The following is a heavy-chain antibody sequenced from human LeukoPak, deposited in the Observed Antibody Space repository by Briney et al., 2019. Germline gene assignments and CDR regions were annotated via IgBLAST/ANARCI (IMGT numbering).Heavy chain of an antibody. V-gene: IGHV3-9*01. J-gene: IGHJ5*02. CDR1: GFTFDDYA. CDR3: ARRLFWFGDLKTHWFDP. CDR2: ISWNSGSI. Sequence: GGSLRLSCAASGFTFDDYAMHWVRQAPGKGLEWVSGISWNSGSIGYADSVKGRFTISRDNAKNLVYLQMNSLRAEDTAVYYCARRLFWFGDLKTHWFDPWGQGTQVTVSS. D-gene: IGHD3-10*01.